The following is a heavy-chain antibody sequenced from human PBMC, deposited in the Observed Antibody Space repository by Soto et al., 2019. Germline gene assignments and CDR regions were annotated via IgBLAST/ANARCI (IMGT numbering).Heavy chain of an antibody. CDR1: GFTFDDYA. CDR3: AKDTYSSSSSYFDY. V-gene: IGHV3-9*01. J-gene: IGHJ4*02. CDR2: ISWNSGSI. D-gene: IGHD6-6*01. Sequence: GGSLRLSCAASGFTFDDYAMHWVRQAPGKGLEWVSGISWNSGSIGYADSVKGRFTISRDNAKNSLYLQMNSLRAEDTALYYCAKDTYSSSSSYFDYWGQGTLVTVSS.